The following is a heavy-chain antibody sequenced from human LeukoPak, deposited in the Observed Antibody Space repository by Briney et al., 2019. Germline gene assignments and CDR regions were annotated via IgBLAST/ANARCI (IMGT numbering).Heavy chain of an antibody. D-gene: IGHD2-15*01. J-gene: IGHJ4*02. CDR1: GFTYDYSA. Sequence: GTSLRLSCVASGFTYDYSAFHWVRQAPGKGLEWVSGIGFSTNNVDYADSVRGRFTISRDNTKNSLDLQMDSLRAEDTAVYYCAREEDNADEYLREDYWGQGTLVTVSS. V-gene: IGHV3-9*01. CDR2: IGFSTNNV. CDR3: AREEDNADEYLREDY.